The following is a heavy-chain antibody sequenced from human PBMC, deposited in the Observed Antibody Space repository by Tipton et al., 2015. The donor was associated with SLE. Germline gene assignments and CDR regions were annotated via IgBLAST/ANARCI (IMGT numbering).Heavy chain of an antibody. D-gene: IGHD5-18*01. J-gene: IGHJ4*02. CDR2: INHSGST. Sequence: TLSLTCTVSGGSISSSSYYWSWIRQPPGKGLEWIGEINHSGSTNYNPSLKSRVTISVDTSKNQFSLKLSSVTAADTAVYYCARDLQLWSPHFDYWGQGTLVTVSS. CDR1: GGSISSSSYY. CDR3: ARDLQLWSPHFDY. V-gene: IGHV4-39*07.